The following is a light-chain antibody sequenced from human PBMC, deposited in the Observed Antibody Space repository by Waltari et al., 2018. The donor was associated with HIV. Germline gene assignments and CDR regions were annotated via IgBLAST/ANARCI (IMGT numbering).Light chain of an antibody. J-gene: IGKJ2*01. CDR3: QQYSHWPLMYN. Sequence: EIVMTQSPATLSVSPGERATLSCRASQTISSNLAWYQHKPGQSPRLLIYAASTRATGIPARFSASGSGTEFTLTISSLQSEYFAVYYCQQYSHWPLMYNFGQGTKLEIK. CDR2: AAS. V-gene: IGKV3-15*01. CDR1: QTISSN.